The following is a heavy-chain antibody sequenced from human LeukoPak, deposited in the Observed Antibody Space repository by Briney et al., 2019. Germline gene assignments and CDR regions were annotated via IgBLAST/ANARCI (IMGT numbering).Heavy chain of an antibody. CDR2: IYPGDSDT. CDR1: GSSFTSYW. J-gene: IGHJ4*02. V-gene: IGHV5-51*01. CDR3: ARQPPTYYYDSSGYQ. Sequence: GESLKISCKGSGSSFTSYWIGWVRPMPGKGLEWMGIIYPGDSDTRYSPSFQGQVTISADKSISTAYLQWSSLKASDTAMYYCARQPPTYYYDSSGYQWGQGTLVTVSS. D-gene: IGHD3-22*01.